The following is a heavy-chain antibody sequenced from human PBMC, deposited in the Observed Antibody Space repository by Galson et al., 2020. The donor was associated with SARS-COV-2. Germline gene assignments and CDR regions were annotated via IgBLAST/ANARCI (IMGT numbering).Heavy chain of an antibody. CDR1: GYTFTSYG. Sequence: GASVKVSCKASGYTFTSYGISWVRQAPGQGLEWMGWISAYNGNTNYAQKLQGRVTMIRDTSTSTAYMELRSLRSDDMAVYYCSRITMVRGIITDLDYWGQGTLVTVSS. D-gene: IGHD3-10*01. CDR3: SRITMVRGIITDLDY. V-gene: IGHV1-18*03. CDR2: ISAYNGNT. J-gene: IGHJ4*02.